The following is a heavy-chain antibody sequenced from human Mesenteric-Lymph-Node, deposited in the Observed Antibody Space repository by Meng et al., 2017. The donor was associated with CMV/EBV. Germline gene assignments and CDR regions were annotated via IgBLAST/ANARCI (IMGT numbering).Heavy chain of an antibody. CDR1: GGSISSYY. D-gene: IGHD3-22*01. CDR2: IYYSGST. Sequence: SETLSLTCTVSGGSISSYYWSWIRQPPGKGLEWIGYIYYSGSTNYNPSLKSRVTISVDTSKNQFSLKLSSVTAADTAVYYCARARFNSCDSSAYPTDHWGQGTLVTVSS. J-gene: IGHJ4*01. CDR3: ARARFNSCDSSAYPTDH. V-gene: IGHV4-59*01.